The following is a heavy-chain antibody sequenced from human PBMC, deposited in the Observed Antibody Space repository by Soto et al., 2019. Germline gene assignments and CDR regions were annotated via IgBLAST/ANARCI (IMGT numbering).Heavy chain of an antibody. J-gene: IGHJ6*02. CDR1: GLIFSDYH. CDR2: IRRKANSYTT. V-gene: IGHV3-72*01. CDR3: AMLGGWSGGSCGMDV. Sequence: EVQLVESGGGLVQPGGSLRLSCAASGLIFSDYHMDWVRQAPGKGWEWVGRIRRKANSYTTEYAASVKGRFSISRADSKNSLYLQMNSMKSEDTAVYYCAMLGGWSGGSCGMDVWGQGTTVTVSS. D-gene: IGHD6-19*01.